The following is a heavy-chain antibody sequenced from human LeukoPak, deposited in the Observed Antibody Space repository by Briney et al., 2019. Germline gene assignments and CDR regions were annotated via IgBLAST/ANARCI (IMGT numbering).Heavy chain of an antibody. D-gene: IGHD3-10*01. V-gene: IGHV3-23*01. CDR1: GFTFSSYA. J-gene: IGHJ6*02. CDR2: ISGSGGST. CDR3: AKVVVRGAFYYYYGMDV. Sequence: PGGSLRLSCAASGFTFSSYAMSWVRQAPGKGLEWVSAISGSGGSTYYADSVKGRFTISRDNSKNTLYLQMNSLRAEDTAVYYCAKVVVRGAFYYYYGMDVWGQGTTVTVSS.